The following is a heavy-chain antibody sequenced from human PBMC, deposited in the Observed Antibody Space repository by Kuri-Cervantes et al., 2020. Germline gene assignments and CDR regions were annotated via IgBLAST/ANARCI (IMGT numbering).Heavy chain of an antibody. Sequence: LSLTCAASGFTFDDYGMSWVRQAPGKGLEWVSGINWNGGSTGYADSVKGRFTISRDNSKNTVYLQMNSLRAEDTAVYYCAKDVKGLTILQKVDYWGQGTLVTVSS. CDR3: AKDVKGLTILQKVDY. V-gene: IGHV3-20*04. CDR1: GFTFDDYG. J-gene: IGHJ4*02. CDR2: INWNGGST.